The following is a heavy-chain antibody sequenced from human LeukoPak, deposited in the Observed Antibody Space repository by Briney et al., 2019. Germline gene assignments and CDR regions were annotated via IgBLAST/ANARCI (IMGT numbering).Heavy chain of an antibody. J-gene: IGHJ4*02. Sequence: GGSLRLSCAASGFTFSSYGMHWVRQAPGKGLERVAVISYDGSNKYYADSVKGRFTISRDNSKNTLYLQMNSLRAEDTAVYYCATPILPRYCSGGSCYPTGDYWGQGTLVTVSS. D-gene: IGHD2-15*01. CDR3: ATPILPRYCSGGSCYPTGDY. CDR1: GFTFSSYG. CDR2: ISYDGSNK. V-gene: IGHV3-30*03.